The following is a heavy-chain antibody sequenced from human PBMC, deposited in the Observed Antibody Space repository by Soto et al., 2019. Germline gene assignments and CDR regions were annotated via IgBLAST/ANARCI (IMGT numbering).Heavy chain of an antibody. V-gene: IGHV1-69*02. D-gene: IGHD5-12*01. Sequence: QVQLVQSGAEVKKPGSSVKVSCKASGGTFNSYTISWVRQAPGQGLEWMGRIIPILGIANYAQKFQGRVTITADKSKXTAYMELSSLRSEDTAVYYCARGWSGYSGYGPWDYWGQGTLVTVSS. J-gene: IGHJ4*02. CDR1: GGTFNSYT. CDR2: IIPILGIA. CDR3: ARGWSGYSGYGPWDY.